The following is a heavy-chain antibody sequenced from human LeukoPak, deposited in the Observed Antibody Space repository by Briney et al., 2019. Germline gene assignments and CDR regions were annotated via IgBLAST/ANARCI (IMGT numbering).Heavy chain of an antibody. CDR2: ISGNGGGT. J-gene: IGHJ4*02. D-gene: IGHD2-2*01. CDR3: AKGDCSSTSCYAPADY. CDR1: GFTFRSYA. Sequence: GGSLRLSCAASGFTFRSYAMSWVRQAPGKGLEWVSAISGNGGGTYYADSVKGRFTISRDNSKNTLYLQMNSLRAEDTVVYYCAKGDCSSTSCYAPADYWGQGTLATVSS. V-gene: IGHV3-23*01.